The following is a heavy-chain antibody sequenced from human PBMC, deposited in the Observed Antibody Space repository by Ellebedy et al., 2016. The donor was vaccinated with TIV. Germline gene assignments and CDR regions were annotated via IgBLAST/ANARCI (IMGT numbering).Heavy chain of an antibody. CDR3: AAWNACY. V-gene: IGHV3-74*01. CDR2: IRSDGSTI. D-gene: IGHD1-1*01. J-gene: IGHJ4*02. CDR1: GFIFSNAW. Sequence: PGGSLRLSCAASGFIFSNAWMHWVRQAPGKGLVWVSRIRSDGSTINYAASVKGRFTIPRDNAKNTLYLQMNNLRAEDTAVYYCAAWNACYWGQGTLVSVSS.